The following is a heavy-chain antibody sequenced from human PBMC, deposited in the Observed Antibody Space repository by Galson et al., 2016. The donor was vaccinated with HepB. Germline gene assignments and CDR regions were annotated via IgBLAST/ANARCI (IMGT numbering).Heavy chain of an antibody. CDR1: AASISRAASY. CDR2: IYHSGDT. D-gene: IGHD4-11*01. J-gene: IGHJ3*02. Sequence: TLSLTCTVSAASISRAASYWSWIRQPPGKGLEWIGYIYHSGDTYYNPSLESRITMSVDTSKNQFSLKLRSLTAADTAVYYCARDRHDYMDDAFDIWGQGTMVTVSS. CDR3: ARDRHDYMDDAFDI. V-gene: IGHV4-30-4*08.